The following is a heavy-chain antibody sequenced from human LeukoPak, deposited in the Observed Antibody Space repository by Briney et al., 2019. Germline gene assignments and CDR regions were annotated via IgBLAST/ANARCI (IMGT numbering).Heavy chain of an antibody. Sequence: SETLSLTCTVSGGSISGCYWTWIRQSPGKGLEWIGYIYYSGSTNYNPSLKSRLTISVDTSKNQFSLKLSSVTAADTAVYYCARGHDLSSWEPFDLWGRGTLVTVSS. D-gene: IGHD6-13*01. CDR3: ARGHDLSSWEPFDL. J-gene: IGHJ2*01. CDR2: IYYSGST. CDR1: GGSISGCY. V-gene: IGHV4-59*01.